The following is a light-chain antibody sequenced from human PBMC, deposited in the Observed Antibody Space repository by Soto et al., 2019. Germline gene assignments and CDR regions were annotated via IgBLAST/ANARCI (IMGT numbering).Light chain of an antibody. J-gene: IGKJ2*01. CDR2: GAS. Sequence: EIVLTQSPGTLSLSPGERATLSCRASQSVSSSYLAWYQQKPGQAPRLLIYGASSRATVIPDRFSGSGSGPDFTLTISSLETEDFAVYYCQQYGSTPYTLGQVNKLEIK. V-gene: IGKV3-20*01. CDR3: QQYGSTPYT. CDR1: QSVSSSY.